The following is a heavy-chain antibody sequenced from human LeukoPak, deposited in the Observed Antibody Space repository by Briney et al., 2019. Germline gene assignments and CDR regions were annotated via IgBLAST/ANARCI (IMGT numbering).Heavy chain of an antibody. CDR1: GFTFSSYA. Sequence: GGSLRPSCAASGFTFSSYAMNWVRQAPGKGLEWVSTISGSGGSTYYADSVKGRFTISRDNSKNTLYLQMNSLRAEDTAVYYCAKRRDSSGYHLDYWGQGTLVTVSS. CDR3: AKRRDSSGYHLDY. D-gene: IGHD3-22*01. V-gene: IGHV3-23*01. J-gene: IGHJ4*02. CDR2: ISGSGGST.